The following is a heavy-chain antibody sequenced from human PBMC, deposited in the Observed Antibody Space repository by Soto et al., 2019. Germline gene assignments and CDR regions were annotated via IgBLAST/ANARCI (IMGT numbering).Heavy chain of an antibody. CDR2: IYYSGST. CDR3: ARDGDYSNYWLYGMDV. Sequence: SETLSLTCTVSGGSVSSGSYYWSWIRQPPGKGLEWIGYIYYSGSTNYNPSLKSRVTISVDTSKNQFSLKLSSVTAADTAVYYCARDGDYSNYWLYGMDVWGQGTTVTVSS. CDR1: GGSVSSGSYY. D-gene: IGHD4-4*01. J-gene: IGHJ6*02. V-gene: IGHV4-61*01.